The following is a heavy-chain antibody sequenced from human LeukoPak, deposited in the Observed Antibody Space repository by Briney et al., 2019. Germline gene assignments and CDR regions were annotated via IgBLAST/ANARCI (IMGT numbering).Heavy chain of an antibody. CDR3: ARAKRPDYGDSWFDC. CDR1: GFTFSSYA. D-gene: IGHD4-17*01. CDR2: ISYDGSNK. V-gene: IGHV3-30-3*01. J-gene: IGHJ4*02. Sequence: GGSLRLSCAASGFTFSSYAKHWVRQAPGKGLEWVAVISYDGSNKYYADSVKGRFTISRDNSKNTLYLQMNSLRAEDTAVYYCARAKRPDYGDSWFDCWCQGTLVTVSS.